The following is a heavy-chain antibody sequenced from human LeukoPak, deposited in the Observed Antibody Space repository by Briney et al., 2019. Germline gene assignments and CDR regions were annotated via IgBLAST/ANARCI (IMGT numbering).Heavy chain of an antibody. CDR1: GFTFSSYW. V-gene: IGHV3-7*01. CDR2: TKQDGSEK. D-gene: IGHD3-3*01. J-gene: IGHJ5*02. Sequence: GGSLRLSCAASGFTFSSYWMSWVRQAPGKGLEWVANTKQDGSEKFYVDSVKGRFTITRDNAKNTLYLQMNSLRAEDTAVYYCARDLVDYDFWSGPSWGQGTLVTVSS. CDR3: ARDLVDYDFWSGPS.